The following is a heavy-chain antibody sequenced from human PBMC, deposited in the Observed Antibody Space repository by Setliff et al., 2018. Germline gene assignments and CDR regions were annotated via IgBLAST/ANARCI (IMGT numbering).Heavy chain of an antibody. CDR1: GYTFTDYV. V-gene: IGHV1-18*01. Sequence: ASVKVSCKTSGYTFTDYVITWVRQAPGRGLEWVGWIGVYSGNTYSAQRFQGRVSLTTDESTNTAYLELRGLRSDDTAVYYCMRLVRFCSRTVCQRTSGDEAWGQGTLVTVSS. D-gene: IGHD3-3*01. CDR3: MRLVRFCSRTVCQRTSGDEA. CDR2: IGVYSGNT. J-gene: IGHJ5*02.